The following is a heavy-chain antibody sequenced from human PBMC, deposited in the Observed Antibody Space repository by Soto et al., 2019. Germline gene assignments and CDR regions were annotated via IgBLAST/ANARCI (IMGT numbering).Heavy chain of an antibody. CDR1: GYTFTSYY. CDR2: INPSGGST. CDR3: ARDSSGYSYRSSDYFDL. V-gene: IGHV1-46*01. J-gene: IGHJ4*02. Sequence: GASVKVSCKASGYTFTSYYMHWLRQAPGQGLEWMGIINPSGGSTNYAQKFQGRLTMTRDTSTTTVYMELSSLRSEDTAVYSCARDSSGYSYRSSDYFDLWDQGTLVTSPQ. D-gene: IGHD5-18*01.